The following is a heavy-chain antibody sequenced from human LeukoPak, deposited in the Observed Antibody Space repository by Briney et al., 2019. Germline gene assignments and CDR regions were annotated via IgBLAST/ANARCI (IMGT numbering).Heavy chain of an antibody. V-gene: IGHV3-7*01. CDR1: GFTFSRYS. CDR3: AREEAYSSAVY. D-gene: IGHD6-25*01. J-gene: IGHJ4*02. Sequence: GGSLRLSCEASGFTFSRYSMTWVRQVPGKGLEWVANIRQDGSEKYYVDSVKGRFTISRDNAKNSLYLQMNSLRAEDTAVYYCAREEAYSSAVYWGQGTLVTVSS. CDR2: IRQDGSEK.